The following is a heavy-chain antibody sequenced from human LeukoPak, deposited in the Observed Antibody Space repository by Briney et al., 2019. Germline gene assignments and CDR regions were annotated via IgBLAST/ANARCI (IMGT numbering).Heavy chain of an antibody. CDR3: ARVPVNIWENWFDP. J-gene: IGHJ5*02. D-gene: IGHD1-26*01. CDR1: GGSINSYY. CDR2: IYYSGST. V-gene: IGHV4-59*12. Sequence: SETLSLTCTVSGGSINSYYWSWIRQPPGKGLEWIGYIYYSGSTNYNPSLKSRVTVSVDTSKNQFSLKLSSVTAADTPVYYCARVPVNIWENWFDPWGQGTLVTVSS.